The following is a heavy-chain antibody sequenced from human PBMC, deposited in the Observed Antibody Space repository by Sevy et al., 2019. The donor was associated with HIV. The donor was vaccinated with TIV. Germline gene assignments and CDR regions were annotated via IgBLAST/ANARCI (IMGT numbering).Heavy chain of an antibody. CDR2: INPNSGGT. J-gene: IGHJ6*02. Sequence: ASVKVSCKASGYTFTGYYMHWVRQAPGQGLEWMGWINPNSGGTNYAQKFQGRVTMTRDTSISTAYMELSRLRSDDTAVYYCARAAQYCSGGSCYGRGDYYYGMDVWGQGTTVTVSS. V-gene: IGHV1-2*02. D-gene: IGHD2-15*01. CDR1: GYTFTGYY. CDR3: ARAAQYCSGGSCYGRGDYYYGMDV.